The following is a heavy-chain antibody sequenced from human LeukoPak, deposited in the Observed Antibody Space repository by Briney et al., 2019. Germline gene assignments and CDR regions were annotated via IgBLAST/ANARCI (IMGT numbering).Heavy chain of an antibody. D-gene: IGHD2-2*01. J-gene: IGHJ4*02. CDR1: GFTFSSYA. V-gene: IGHV3-30*01. CDR2: ISYDGSNK. CDR3: ASLGYCSSTSCLDY. Sequence: PGGSLRLSCAASGFTFSSYAMHWVRQAPGKGLEWVAVISYDGSNKYYADSVKGRFTISRDNSKNTLYLQMNSLRAEDTAVYYCASLGYCSSTSCLDYWGQGTLVTVSS.